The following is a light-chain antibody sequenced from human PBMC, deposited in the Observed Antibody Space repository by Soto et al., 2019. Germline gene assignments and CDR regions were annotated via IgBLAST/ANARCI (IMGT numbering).Light chain of an antibody. CDR1: QTISSW. J-gene: IGKJ4*01. CDR3: QHYGTSLT. CDR2: DAS. V-gene: IGKV1-5*01. Sequence: DIQMTQSPSTLSGSVGDRVTITCRASQTISSWLAWYQQKPGKAPKLLIYDASSLESGVPSRFSGSGSGTDFTLTISRLQPEDFAVYYCQHYGTSLTFGGGTKVDIK.